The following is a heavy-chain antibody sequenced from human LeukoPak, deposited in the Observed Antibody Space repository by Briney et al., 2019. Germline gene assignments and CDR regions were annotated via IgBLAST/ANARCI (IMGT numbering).Heavy chain of an antibody. Sequence: GASVKVSCKVSGYTLTELSMHWVRQAPGKGLEWMGGFDPEDGETIYAQKFQGRVTMTRNTSISTAYMELSSLRSEDTAVYYCARELDNGSEVWGQGTLVTVSS. D-gene: IGHD3-10*01. V-gene: IGHV1-24*01. CDR2: FDPEDGET. CDR1: GYTLTELS. J-gene: IGHJ4*02. CDR3: ARELDNGSEV.